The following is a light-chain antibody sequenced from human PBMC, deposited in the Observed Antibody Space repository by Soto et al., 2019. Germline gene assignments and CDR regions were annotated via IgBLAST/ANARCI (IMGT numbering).Light chain of an antibody. Sequence: EIVMTQSPATLSVSPGERATLSCRASQSVSSNLAWYQQKPGQAPRLLIYGASTRATGIPARFSGSGSGTEFTLTISSLQSEDFAVYHCQPYNNWPFTFGPGTKVDIK. CDR2: GAS. J-gene: IGKJ3*01. CDR3: QPYNNWPFT. CDR1: QSVSSN. V-gene: IGKV3-15*01.